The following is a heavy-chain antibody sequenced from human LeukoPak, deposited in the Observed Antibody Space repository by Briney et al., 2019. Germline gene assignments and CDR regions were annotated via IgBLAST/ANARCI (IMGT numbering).Heavy chain of an antibody. Sequence: GGSLRLSCAASGFTFSSYGMHWVRQAPGKGLEWVAVISYDGSNKYYVDSVKGRFTISRDNSKNTLYLQMNSLRAEDTAVYYCARIFSSYADYWGQGTLVTVSS. J-gene: IGHJ4*02. CDR2: ISYDGSNK. V-gene: IGHV3-30*03. D-gene: IGHD6-6*01. CDR3: ARIFSSYADY. CDR1: GFTFSSYG.